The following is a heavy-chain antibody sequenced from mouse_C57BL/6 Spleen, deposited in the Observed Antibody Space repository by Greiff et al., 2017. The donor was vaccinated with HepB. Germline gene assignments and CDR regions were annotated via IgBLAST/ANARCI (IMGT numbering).Heavy chain of an antibody. CDR1: GYTFTDYN. J-gene: IGHJ1*03. V-gene: IGHV1-22*01. CDR2: INPNNGGT. CDR3: ASNDYDWYFDV. D-gene: IGHD2-4*01. Sequence: EVQLVESGPELVKPGASVKMSCKASGYTFTDYNMHWVKQSHGKSLEWIGYINPNNGGTSYNQKFKGKATLTVNKSSSTAYMELRSLTSEDSAVYYCASNDYDWYFDVWGTGTTVTVSS.